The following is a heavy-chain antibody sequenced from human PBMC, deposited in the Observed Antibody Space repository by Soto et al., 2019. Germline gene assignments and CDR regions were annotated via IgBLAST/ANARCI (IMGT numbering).Heavy chain of an antibody. J-gene: IGHJ3*02. CDR2: ISSSSSYI. V-gene: IGHV3-21*01. CDR1: GFTFSSYS. D-gene: IGHD2-8*01. CDR3: ARDDILLMVYPIPNGRNAFDI. Sequence: GGSLRLSCAASGFTFSSYSMNWVRQAPGKGLEWVSSISSSSSYIYYADSVKGRFTISRDNAKNSLYLQMNSLRAEDTDVYYCARDDILLMVYPIPNGRNAFDIWGQGTMVTVSS.